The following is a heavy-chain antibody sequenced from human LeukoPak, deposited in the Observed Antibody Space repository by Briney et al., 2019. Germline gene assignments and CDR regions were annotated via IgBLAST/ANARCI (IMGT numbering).Heavy chain of an antibody. D-gene: IGHD2-8*01. J-gene: IGHJ3*02. CDR3: ARDVGYMYAQMFFDI. Sequence: SGGSLRLSCAASGFTFSSYAMSWVRQAPGKGLEWVSAISGSGGSTYYADSVKGRFTISRDNSKNTLYLQMNSLRAEDTAMYYCARDVGYMYAQMFFDIWGQGTMVTVSS. CDR2: ISGSGGST. CDR1: GFTFSSYA. V-gene: IGHV3-23*01.